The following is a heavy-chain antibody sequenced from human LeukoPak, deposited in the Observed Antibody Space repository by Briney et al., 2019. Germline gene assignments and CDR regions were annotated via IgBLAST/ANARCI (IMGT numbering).Heavy chain of an antibody. V-gene: IGHV1-18*01. Sequence: ASVKVSCKASGYTSTSYGISWVRQAPGQGLEWMGWISAYNGNTNYAQKLQGRVTMTTDTSTSTAYMELRSLRSDDTAVYYCARDSGSDYYDSSGYYGYWGQGTLVTVSS. J-gene: IGHJ4*02. CDR1: GYTSTSYG. CDR2: ISAYNGNT. CDR3: ARDSGSDYYDSSGYYGY. D-gene: IGHD3-22*01.